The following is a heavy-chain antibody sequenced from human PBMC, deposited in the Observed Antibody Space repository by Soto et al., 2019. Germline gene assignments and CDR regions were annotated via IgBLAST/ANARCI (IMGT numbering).Heavy chain of an antibody. D-gene: IGHD4-17*01. CDR1: GFTFSSYG. Sequence: QVQLLESGGGVVQPGRSLRLSCAASGFTFSSYGMHWVRQAPGKGLEWVAVIWYDGSNKYYADSVKGRFTISRDNSKNTLYLQMNSLRAEDTAVYYCARGDYGDGVDYWGQGTLVTVSS. V-gene: IGHV3-33*01. J-gene: IGHJ4*02. CDR2: IWYDGSNK. CDR3: ARGDYGDGVDY.